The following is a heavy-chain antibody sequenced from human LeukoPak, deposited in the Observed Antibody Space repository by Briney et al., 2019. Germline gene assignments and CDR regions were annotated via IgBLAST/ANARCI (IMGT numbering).Heavy chain of an antibody. V-gene: IGHV3-21*01. CDR3: ARGDRDLYCSSTSCYPVL. J-gene: IGHJ4*02. CDR1: GFTFSSYS. D-gene: IGHD2-2*01. Sequence: GGSLRLSCAASGFTFSSYSVDWVRQAPGKGLEWVSSISSSSSYIYYADSVKGRFTISRDNAKNSLYLQMNSLRAEDTAVYYCARGDRDLYCSSTSCYPVLGGQGTLVTVSS. CDR2: ISSSSSYI.